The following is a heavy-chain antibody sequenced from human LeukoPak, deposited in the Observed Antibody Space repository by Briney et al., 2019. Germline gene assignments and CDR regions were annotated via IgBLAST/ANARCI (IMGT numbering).Heavy chain of an antibody. CDR2: ISGSGGST. CDR3: AREGGTGTTAIYYYYSMDV. J-gene: IGHJ6*03. Sequence: GGSLRLSCVGSTFTFSDYAMSWVRQAPGKGLEWVSAISGSGGSTYYADSVKGRFTISRDNSKNTLYLQMNSLRAEDTAVYYCAREGGTGTTAIYYYYSMDVWGKGTTVTVSS. V-gene: IGHV3-23*01. D-gene: IGHD1-7*01. CDR1: TFTFSDYA.